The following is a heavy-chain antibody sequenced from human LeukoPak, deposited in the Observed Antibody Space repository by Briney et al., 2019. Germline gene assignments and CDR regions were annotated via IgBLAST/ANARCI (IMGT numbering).Heavy chain of an antibody. CDR1: GFTFSSYA. D-gene: IGHD2-2*01. Sequence: GGSLRLSCAASGFTFSSYAMHWVRQAPGKGLEWVAVISYDGSNKYYADSVKGRFTISRDNSKNTLYLQMNSLRAEDTAVYYCARGKSSTSCLDPWGQGTLVTVSS. V-gene: IGHV3-30-3*01. CDR2: ISYDGSNK. CDR3: ARGKSSTSCLDP. J-gene: IGHJ5*02.